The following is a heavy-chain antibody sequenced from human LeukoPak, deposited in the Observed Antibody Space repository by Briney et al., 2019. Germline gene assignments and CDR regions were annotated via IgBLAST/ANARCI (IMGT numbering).Heavy chain of an antibody. V-gene: IGHV4-4*07. CDR2: IYTSGST. D-gene: IGHD3-3*01. CDR3: AREGYDFWSGPSGWFDP. CDR1: GGSISSYY. Sequence: SETLSLTCTVSGGSISSYYWSWIRQPAGKGLEWIGRIYTSGSTNYNPSLKSRVTISVDTSKNQFSLKLSSVTAADTAVYYCAREGYDFWSGPSGWFDPWGQGTLVTVSS. J-gene: IGHJ5*02.